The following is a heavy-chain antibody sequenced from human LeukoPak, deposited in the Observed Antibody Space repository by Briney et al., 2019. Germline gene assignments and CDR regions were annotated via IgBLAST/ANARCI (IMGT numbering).Heavy chain of an antibody. CDR1: GGSISSYY. J-gene: IGHJ1*01. D-gene: IGHD3-22*01. Sequence: SETLSLTCTVSGGSISSYYWSWIRQPPGKGLEWIRYIYYSGSTNYNPSLKSRVTISVDTSKSQFSLKLTSVTAADTAIYYCASANYYDSTGSPIPAEYFQHWGQGALVTVSS. V-gene: IGHV4-59*08. CDR3: ASANYYDSTGSPIPAEYFQH. CDR2: IYYSGST.